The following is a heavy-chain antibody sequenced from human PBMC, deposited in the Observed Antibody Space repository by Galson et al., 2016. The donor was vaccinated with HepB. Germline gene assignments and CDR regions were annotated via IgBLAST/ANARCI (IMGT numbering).Heavy chain of an antibody. Sequence: LRLSCAASGFTFSSYIMSWVRQAPGKRLEWVAAISGSGYDTYYTDPAKGRFTISKDKSKNTVYLHMNNLRAEDTAIYYCAKLMGDWGDRSTGFVDYWGQGTLVTVSS. V-gene: IGHV3-23*01. CDR3: AKLMGDWGDRSTGFVDY. CDR1: GFTFSSYI. D-gene: IGHD1-1*01. CDR2: ISGSGYDT. J-gene: IGHJ4*02.